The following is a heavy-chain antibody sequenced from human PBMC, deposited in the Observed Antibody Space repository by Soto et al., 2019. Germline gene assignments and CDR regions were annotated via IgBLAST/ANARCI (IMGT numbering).Heavy chain of an antibody. Sequence: PSETLSLTCAVYGGSFSGYYWSWIRQPPGKGLEWIGYIYYSGSTNYNPSLKSRVTISVDTSKNQFSLKLSSVTAADTAVYYCARVGGYYDSSGYYYAFDIWGQGTMVTVSS. D-gene: IGHD3-22*01. CDR3: ARVGGYYDSSGYYYAFDI. CDR1: GGSFSGYY. V-gene: IGHV4-59*01. J-gene: IGHJ3*02. CDR2: IYYSGST.